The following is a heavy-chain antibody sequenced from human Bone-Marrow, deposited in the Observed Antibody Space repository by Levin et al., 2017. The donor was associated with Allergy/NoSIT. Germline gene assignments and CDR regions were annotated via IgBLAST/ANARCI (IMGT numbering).Heavy chain of an antibody. CDR1: GFIFSSYG. V-gene: IGHV3-33*01. D-gene: IGHD6-13*01. J-gene: IGHJ4*02. CDR3: ARTSSSWYPLFDQ. Sequence: PGGSLRLSCAASGFIFSSYGMHWVRQAPGKGLEWVAVIWYDGSDKYYTDSVKGRFTISRDNSKNTLSLQMDSLRAEDTAVYYCARTSSSWYPLFDQWGQGTLVTVSS. CDR2: IWYDGSDK.